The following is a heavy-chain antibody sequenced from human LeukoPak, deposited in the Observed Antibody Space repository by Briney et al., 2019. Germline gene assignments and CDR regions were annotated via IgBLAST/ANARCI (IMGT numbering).Heavy chain of an antibody. CDR2: IVVGSGNT. V-gene: IGHV1-58*01. D-gene: IGHD2-21*01. Sequence: SVKVSCKASGFTFTSSAVQWVRQARGQRLEWIGWIVVGSGNTNYAQKFQERVTITRDMSTSTAYMELSSLRSEDTAVYYCAAVAYCGGDCPSYWYFDLWGRGTLATVSS. CDR1: GFTFTSSA. CDR3: AAVAYCGGDCPSYWYFDL. J-gene: IGHJ2*01.